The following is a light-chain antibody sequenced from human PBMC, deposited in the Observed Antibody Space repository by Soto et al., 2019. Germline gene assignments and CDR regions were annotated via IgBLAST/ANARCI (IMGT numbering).Light chain of an antibody. Sequence: EIVLTQSPDTLSLSPGERATLSCRASRTVIRNNLAWHQQKPGQTPRLLVYGASNRATGIPARFSGSGSGTDFTLNISNLEPEDFAVYYCQQRSNWPPTFGQGTRLEIK. V-gene: IGKV3-11*01. CDR1: RTVIRNN. CDR3: QQRSNWPPT. CDR2: GAS. J-gene: IGKJ5*01.